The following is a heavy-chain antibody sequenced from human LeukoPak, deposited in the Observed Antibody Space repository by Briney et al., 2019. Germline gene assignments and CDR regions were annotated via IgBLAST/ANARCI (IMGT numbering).Heavy chain of an antibody. J-gene: IGHJ4*02. CDR2: ISYDGSNK. Sequence: GRSLRLSCAASGFTFSSYGMHWVRQAAGKGLEWVAVISYDGSNKYYADSVKGRFTISRDNSKNTLYLQMNSLRAEDTAVYYCAKERIAAPPSPYYFDYWGQGTLVTVSS. CDR1: GFTFSSYG. D-gene: IGHD6-6*01. CDR3: AKERIAAPPSPYYFDY. V-gene: IGHV3-30*18.